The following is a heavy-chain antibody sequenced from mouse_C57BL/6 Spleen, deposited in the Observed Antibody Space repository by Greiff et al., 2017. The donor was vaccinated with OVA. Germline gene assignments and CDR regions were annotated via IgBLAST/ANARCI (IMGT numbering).Heavy chain of an antibody. CDR2: IWSDGST. CDR3: ARHDSSGFYYAMDY. Sequence: VQRVESGPGLVAPSQSLSITCTVSGFSLTSYGVHWVRQPPGKGLEWLVVIWSDGSTTYNSALKSRLSISKDNSKSQVFLKMNSLQTDDTAMYYCARHDSSGFYYAMDYWGQGTSVTVSS. D-gene: IGHD3-2*02. V-gene: IGHV2-6-1*01. CDR1: GFSLTSYG. J-gene: IGHJ4*01.